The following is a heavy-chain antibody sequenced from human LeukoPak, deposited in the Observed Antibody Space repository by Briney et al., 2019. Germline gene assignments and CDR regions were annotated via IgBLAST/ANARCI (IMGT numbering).Heavy chain of an antibody. CDR2: INGSGGST. CDR3: ARDERWIQFNY. D-gene: IGHD5-18*01. Sequence: GGSLRLSCAASGFTFSNCGMSWVRQTPGKGLEWVSTINGSGGSTYYADSVKGRFTISRDNSKNTLYLHMNGLRVEDTAIYYCARDERWIQFNYWGQGTLVTVSS. V-gene: IGHV3-23*01. CDR1: GFTFSNCG. J-gene: IGHJ4*02.